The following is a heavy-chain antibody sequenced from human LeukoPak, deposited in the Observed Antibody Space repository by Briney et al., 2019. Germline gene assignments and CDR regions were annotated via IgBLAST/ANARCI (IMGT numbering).Heavy chain of an antibody. V-gene: IGHV3-21*01. J-gene: IGHJ4*02. CDR3: ARDFCSGGSCYWGFDY. Sequence: GGSLRLSCAASGFTFRSYSMNWVRQAPGKGLEWVSSISSSSSYIYYADSVKGRFAISRDNAKNSLYLQMNSLRAEDTAVYYCARDFCSGGSCYWGFDYWGQGTLVTVSS. CDR2: ISSSSSYI. CDR1: GFTFRSYS. D-gene: IGHD2-15*01.